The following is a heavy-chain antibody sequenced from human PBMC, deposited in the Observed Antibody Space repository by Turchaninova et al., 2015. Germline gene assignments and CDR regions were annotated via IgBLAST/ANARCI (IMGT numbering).Heavy chain of an antibody. V-gene: IGHV4-38-2*01. J-gene: IGHJ4*02. Sequence: QVQLQDSGPGLVKPSETLSLTCAVSGYSISNDYYWGWIRQPPGKGLAWMGSVFHSGTTHYNPSLKSRGSISRDTSNNPFSLKLMSVTAADTAVYFCARYYAATGIDYWGQGTLVTVSS. CDR3: ARYYAATGIDY. D-gene: IGHD3-3*01. CDR2: VFHSGTT. CDR1: GYSISNDYY.